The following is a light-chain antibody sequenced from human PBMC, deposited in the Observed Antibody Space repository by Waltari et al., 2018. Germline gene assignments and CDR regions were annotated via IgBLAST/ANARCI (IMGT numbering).Light chain of an antibody. CDR2: DNN. CDR1: SSNVGAPFD. CDR3: QSYDSSLSGHVV. V-gene: IGLV1-40*01. Sequence: QSVLTQPPSVSVAPGRRVTISCTGSSSNVGAPFDVHWYQQLPGGGPKLLIYDNNNRASGVPDRFSGSKSGMSASLVITGLQPEDEADYYCQSYDSSLSGHVVFGGGTKLTVL. J-gene: IGLJ2*01.